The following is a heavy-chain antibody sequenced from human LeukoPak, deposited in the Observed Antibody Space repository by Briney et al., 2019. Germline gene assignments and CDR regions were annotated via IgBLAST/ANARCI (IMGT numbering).Heavy chain of an antibody. CDR1: GGSIRSTTYY. D-gene: IGHD3-10*01. CDR2: IYYSGNT. V-gene: IGHV4-39*07. CDR3: ARATDPPLWFGELSQAPYFDY. Sequence: PSETLSLTCSVSGGSIRSTTYYWGWIRQPPGKGLEWIGSIYYSGNTYYSPSLMSRVTISVDTSKNQFSLKLSSVTAADTAVYYCARATDPPLWFGELSQAPYFDYWGQGTLVTVSS. J-gene: IGHJ4*02.